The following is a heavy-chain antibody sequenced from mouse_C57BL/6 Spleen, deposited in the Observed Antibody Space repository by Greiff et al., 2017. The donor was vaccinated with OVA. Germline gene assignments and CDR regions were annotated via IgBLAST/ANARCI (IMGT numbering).Heavy chain of an antibody. CDR1: GYTFTSYT. V-gene: IGHV1-4*01. CDR2: INPSSGYT. CDR3: ARGFAY. J-gene: IGHJ3*01. Sequence: QVHVKQSGAELARPGASVKMSCKASGYTFTSYTMHWVKQRPGQGLEWIGYINPSSGYTKYNQKFKDKATLTADKSSSTAYMQLSSLTSEDSAVHYCARGFAYWGQGTLVTVSA.